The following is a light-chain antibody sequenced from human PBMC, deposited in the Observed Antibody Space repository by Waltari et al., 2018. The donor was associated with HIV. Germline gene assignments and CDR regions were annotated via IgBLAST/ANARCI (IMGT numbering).Light chain of an antibody. J-gene: IGKJ1*01. CDR2: QAS. Sequence: DIRLTQSPSTLSASAGDRFAITCRAGPNVGAFLAWCQQKPGKPPKLLIYQASILEGGVPSRFSGSVSGSDFTLTINGLQSDDFATYYCHQYASFSGTFGQGTKVEL. V-gene: IGKV1-5*03. CDR3: HQYASFSGT. CDR1: PNVGAF.